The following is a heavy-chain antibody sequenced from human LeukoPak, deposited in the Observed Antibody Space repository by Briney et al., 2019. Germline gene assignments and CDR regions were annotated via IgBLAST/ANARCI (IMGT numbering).Heavy chain of an antibody. CDR1: GFTFSSYG. Sequence: GGSLRLSCAASGFTFSSYGMHWVRQAPGKGLEWVAVISYDGSNKYYADSVKGRFTISRDNSKNTLYLQMNSLRAEDTAVYYCAKGLASIAARPTFYWGQGTLVTVSS. J-gene: IGHJ4*02. CDR2: ISYDGSNK. V-gene: IGHV3-30*18. D-gene: IGHD6-6*01. CDR3: AKGLASIAARPTFY.